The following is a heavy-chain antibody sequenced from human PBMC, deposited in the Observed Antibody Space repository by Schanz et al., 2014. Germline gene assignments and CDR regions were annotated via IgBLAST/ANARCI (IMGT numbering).Heavy chain of an antibody. CDR1: GGSISGYY. CDR2: TYYTGST. V-gene: IGHV4-59*01. J-gene: IGHJ4*02. D-gene: IGHD1-26*01. Sequence: VQLQESGPGLVKPSETLSLTCSVSGGSISGYYWSWIRQPPGKGLEWIGLTYYTGSTNYSPSLKSRVTISLDTSNNQISLKLRSVSAADTAVYYCARDKSGTYYTFDLWGPGTQVTVSS. CDR3: ARDKSGTYYTFDL.